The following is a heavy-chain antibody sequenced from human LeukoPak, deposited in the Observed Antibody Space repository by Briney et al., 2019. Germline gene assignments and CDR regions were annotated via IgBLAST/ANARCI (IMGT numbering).Heavy chain of an antibody. CDR1: GYTFTGYY. D-gene: IGHD5-18*01. J-gene: IGHJ4*02. CDR3: ARGLKRGYSYGLAFDY. Sequence: ASVKVSCEASGYTFTGYYMHWVRQAPGQGLEWMGWINPNSGGTNYAQKFQGRVTMTRDTSISTAYMELSRLRSDDTAVYYCARGLKRGYSYGLAFDYWGQGTLVTVSS. V-gene: IGHV1-2*02. CDR2: INPNSGGT.